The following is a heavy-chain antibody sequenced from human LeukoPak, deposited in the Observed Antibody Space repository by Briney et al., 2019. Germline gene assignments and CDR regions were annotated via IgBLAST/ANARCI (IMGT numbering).Heavy chain of an antibody. D-gene: IGHD2-15*01. CDR3: ARAKAGWRDHYYGMDV. CDR2: IYYSGST. Sequence: SETLSLTCTVSGGSISSYYWSWIRQPPGKGLEWIGYIYYSGSTNYNPSLKSRVTISVDTSKNQFSRKLRSVTAADTAVYYCARAKAGWRDHYYGMDVWGQGTTVTVSS. J-gene: IGHJ6*02. CDR1: GGSISSYY. V-gene: IGHV4-59*01.